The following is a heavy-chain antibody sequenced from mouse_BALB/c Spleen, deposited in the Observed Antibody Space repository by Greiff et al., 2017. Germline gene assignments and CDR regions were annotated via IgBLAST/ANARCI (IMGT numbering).Heavy chain of an antibody. V-gene: IGHV1-12*01. CDR3: ARRDYGSSHYFDY. CDR2: IYPGNGDT. Sequence: LQQPGAELVKPGASVKMSCKASGYTFTSYNMHWVKQTPGQGLEWIGAIYPGNGDTSYNQKFKGKATLTADKSSSTAYMQLSSLTSEDSAVYDSARRDYGSSHYFDYWGQGTTLTVSS. D-gene: IGHD1-1*01. CDR1: GYTFTSYN. J-gene: IGHJ2*01.